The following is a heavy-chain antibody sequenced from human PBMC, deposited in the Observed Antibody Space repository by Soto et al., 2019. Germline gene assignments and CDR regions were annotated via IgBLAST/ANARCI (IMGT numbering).Heavy chain of an antibody. CDR3: APETSGWFFDY. D-gene: IGHD3-22*01. CDR1: GASIVGTSYC. CDR2: MFYNGTT. V-gene: IGHV4-39*02. J-gene: IGHJ4*02. Sequence: PSETLSLTCTVSGASIVGTSYCCVWIRQPPGKGLEWIASMFYNGTTYYNPSLKSRVTMSMDTSKNLFSLKLTSVTATDTAVYYCAPETSGWFFDYWGQGTLVTVSS.